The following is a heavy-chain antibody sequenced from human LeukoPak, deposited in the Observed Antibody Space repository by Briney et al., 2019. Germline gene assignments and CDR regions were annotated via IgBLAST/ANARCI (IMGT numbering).Heavy chain of an antibody. J-gene: IGHJ4*02. V-gene: IGHV4-39*02. D-gene: IGHD2-2*01. CDR2: IYYSGST. Sequence: PSETLSLTCTVSGGSISSSSYYWGWIRQPPGKGLEWIGSIYYSGSTYYNPSLKSRVTISVDTSKNQFSLKLSSVTAADTALYYCAKDMTCSSTSCLSPYDYWGQGTLVTVSS. CDR3: AKDMTCSSTSCLSPYDY. CDR1: GGSISSSSYY.